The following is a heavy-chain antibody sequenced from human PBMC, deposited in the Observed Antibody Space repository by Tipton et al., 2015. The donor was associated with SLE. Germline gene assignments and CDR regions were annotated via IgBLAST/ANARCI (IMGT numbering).Heavy chain of an antibody. V-gene: IGHV4-4*09. CDR3: ARMYVSGAIDY. Sequence: TLSLTCSVSGGSVSSFYWIWVRQPPGKGLEWIAYISNGGTTNHNPPLKSRVAISLDTSKNQFSLSLSSATAADTAVYYCARMYVSGAIDYWGQGTLVTVSS. CDR1: GGSVSSFY. D-gene: IGHD3-16*01. J-gene: IGHJ4*02. CDR2: ISNGGTT.